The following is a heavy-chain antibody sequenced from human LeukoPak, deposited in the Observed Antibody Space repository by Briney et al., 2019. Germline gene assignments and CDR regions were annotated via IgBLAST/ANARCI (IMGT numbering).Heavy chain of an antibody. CDR1: VGSFSGYY. Sequence: SETLSLTCAVYVGSFSGYYWSWICQPPGKGREWMGEINHSGSTNYNPSLKGRGTISVDTSKNQFSLKLSSVTAADTAVYYCARVWWYSSGRIDYWGQGTLVTVSS. J-gene: IGHJ4*02. D-gene: IGHD6-19*01. CDR3: ARVWWYSSGRIDY. CDR2: INHSGST. V-gene: IGHV4-34*01.